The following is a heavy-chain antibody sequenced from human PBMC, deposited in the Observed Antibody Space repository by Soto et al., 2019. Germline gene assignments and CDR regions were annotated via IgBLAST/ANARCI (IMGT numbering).Heavy chain of an antibody. CDR1: GCTFTRYD. Sequence: AAVKVSCKASGCTFTRYDINWVRQATGQGLEWMGWMNPNSGNTGYAQKFQGRVTMTRNTSISTAYMELSSLRSEDTAVYYCANFWSGYPRPGYYGMDVWGQGTTVTVSS. J-gene: IGHJ6*02. CDR3: ANFWSGYPRPGYYGMDV. CDR2: MNPNSGNT. V-gene: IGHV1-8*01. D-gene: IGHD3-3*01.